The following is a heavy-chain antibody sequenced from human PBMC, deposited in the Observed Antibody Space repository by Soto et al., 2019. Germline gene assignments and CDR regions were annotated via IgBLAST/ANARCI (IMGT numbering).Heavy chain of an antibody. CDR3: AREKTSYGMDV. J-gene: IGHJ6*02. Sequence: QVQLVQSGAEVKKPGASVKVSCKASGYTFTSYDINWVRQATGQGLEWMGWRNPNSGNTGYAQKFHGRVTMPRNTSISTAYMELNSLRSEDTAVYYCAREKTSYGMDVWGQGTTVTVSS. CDR2: RNPNSGNT. V-gene: IGHV1-8*01. CDR1: GYTFTSYD.